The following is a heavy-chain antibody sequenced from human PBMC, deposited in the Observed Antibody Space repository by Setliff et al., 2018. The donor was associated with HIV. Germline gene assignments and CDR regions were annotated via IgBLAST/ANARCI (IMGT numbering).Heavy chain of an antibody. CDR3: ARLRQWLAFFDS. CDR1: GGSISSYY. CDR2: IYTSGST. V-gene: IGHV4-4*07. J-gene: IGHJ4*02. Sequence: PSETLSLTCTVSGGSISSYYWSWIRQPAGKGLEWIGRIYTSGSTNYNPSLKSRVTMSLDTSQNQFSLKLTSVTAADTAVYYCARLRQWLAFFDSWGQGTLVTVSS. D-gene: IGHD6-19*01.